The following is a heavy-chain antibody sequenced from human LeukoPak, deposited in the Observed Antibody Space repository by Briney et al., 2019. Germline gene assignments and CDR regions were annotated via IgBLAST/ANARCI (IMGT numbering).Heavy chain of an antibody. CDR1: EYTFTYEP. J-gene: IGHJ4*02. D-gene: IGHD3-22*01. CDR3: AKNGLGAVVKTD. CDR2: INTHTGNP. V-gene: IGHV7-4-1*02. Sequence: ASVKVSCKSYEYTFTYEPLDWVRQAPGQGLEWMGWINTHTGNPTYAQGFTGRIVFSLDTSVSTAYLQISSLKAEDCAVYYCAKNGLGAVVKTDWGQGTLVTVSS.